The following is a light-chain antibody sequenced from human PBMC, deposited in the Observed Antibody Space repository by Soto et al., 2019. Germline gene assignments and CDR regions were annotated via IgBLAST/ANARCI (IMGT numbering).Light chain of an antibody. V-gene: IGLV2-23*02. Sequence: QSVLTQPASVSGSPGQSITISCTGTSSDIGSYNLVSWYQQDPGKAPKLIIYEVNKRPSGVSNRFSGSKSGNMASLTISGLQAEDEADYYCCSYAGSSTWVFGGGTKLTVL. J-gene: IGLJ2*01. CDR2: EVN. CDR3: CSYAGSSTWV. CDR1: SSDIGSYNL.